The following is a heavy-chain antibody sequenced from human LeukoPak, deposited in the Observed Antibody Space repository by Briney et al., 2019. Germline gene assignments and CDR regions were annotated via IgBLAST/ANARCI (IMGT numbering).Heavy chain of an antibody. J-gene: IGHJ3*02. V-gene: IGHV3-66*01. D-gene: IGHD4-23*01. Sequence: GGSLRLSCAASGFTFSSYAMSWVRQAPGKGLEWVSVIYSGGSTYYADSVKGRFTISRDNSKNTLYLQMNSLRAEDTAVYYCARGGGRWHNAFDIWGQGTMVTVSS. CDR2: IYSGGST. CDR1: GFTFSSYA. CDR3: ARGGGRWHNAFDI.